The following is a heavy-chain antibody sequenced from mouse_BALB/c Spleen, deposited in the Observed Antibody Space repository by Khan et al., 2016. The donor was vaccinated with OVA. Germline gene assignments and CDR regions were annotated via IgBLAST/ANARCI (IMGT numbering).Heavy chain of an antibody. D-gene: IGHD2-1*01. CDR2: ISSGSSTI. J-gene: IGHJ1*01. Sequence: EVELVESGGGLVQHGGSRKLSCAVSGFTFSSFGMHWVRQAPKKGLEWVAYISSGSSTIYYVDTVKGRFTISRDNPKNTLFLQMTSLRSEDTAMYYCARSGGNFHWYFDVWGAGTSVTVSS. CDR1: GFTFSSFG. CDR3: ARSGGNFHWYFDV. V-gene: IGHV5-17*02.